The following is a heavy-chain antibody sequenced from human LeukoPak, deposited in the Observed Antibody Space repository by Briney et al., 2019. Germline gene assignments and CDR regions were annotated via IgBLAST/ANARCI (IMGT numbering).Heavy chain of an antibody. CDR3: ARERVVPAAIQQGYFDY. J-gene: IGHJ4*02. V-gene: IGHV4-38-2*02. D-gene: IGHD2-2*02. Sequence: SETLSLTCAVSGHSISSGYYWGWIRQPPGKGLEWIGSIYHSGSTYYNPSLKSRVTISVDTSKNQFSLKLSSVTAADTAVYYCARERVVPAAIQQGYFDYWGQGTLVTVSS. CDR2: IYHSGST. CDR1: GHSISSGYY.